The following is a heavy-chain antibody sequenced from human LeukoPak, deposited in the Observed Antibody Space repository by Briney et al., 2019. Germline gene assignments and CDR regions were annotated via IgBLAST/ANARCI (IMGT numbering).Heavy chain of an antibody. CDR1: GYTFTGYY. V-gene: IGHV1-2*06. J-gene: IGHJ4*02. D-gene: IGHD5/OR15-5a*01. CDR2: INPHSGGT. Sequence: ASVKVSCKASGYTFTGYYMHWVRQAPGQGLEWMGRINPHSGGTNYAQKFQGRVTMTRDTSTSTVYMELSSLRSEDTAVYYCARATLYDYYFNYWGQGTLVTVSS. CDR3: ARATLYDYYFNY.